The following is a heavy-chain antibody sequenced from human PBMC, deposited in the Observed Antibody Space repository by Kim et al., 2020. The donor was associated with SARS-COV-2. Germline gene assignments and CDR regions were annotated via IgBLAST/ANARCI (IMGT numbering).Heavy chain of an antibody. V-gene: IGHV3-7*03. CDR2: GSEE. CDR3: ARDWGYFDY. J-gene: IGHJ4*02. Sequence: GSEEYYVDSVKRRFTISRDNGKNSLFLQMNSLRAEDTAVYYCARDWGYFDYWGQGILVTVSS. D-gene: IGHD7-27*01.